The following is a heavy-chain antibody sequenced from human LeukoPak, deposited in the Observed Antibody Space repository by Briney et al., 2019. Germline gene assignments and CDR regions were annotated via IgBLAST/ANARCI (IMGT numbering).Heavy chain of an antibody. CDR3: ATSSDYYDSSGYYNWFDP. Sequence: GASVKVSCKASGYTFTSYGISWVRQAPGQGLEWMGWLSAYNGNTNYAQKLQGRVTMTTDTSTSTAYMELRSLRSDDTAVYYCATSSDYYDSSGYYNWFDPWGQGTLVTVSS. CDR2: LSAYNGNT. D-gene: IGHD3-22*01. CDR1: GYTFTSYG. J-gene: IGHJ5*02. V-gene: IGHV1-18*01.